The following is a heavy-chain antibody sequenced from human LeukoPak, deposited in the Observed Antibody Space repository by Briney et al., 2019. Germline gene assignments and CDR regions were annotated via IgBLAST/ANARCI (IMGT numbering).Heavy chain of an antibody. CDR3: ARQSRDGYNIGNY. Sequence: GESLKISCKGSGYSFTGYWIGWVRQMPGQGREWMGIIYPGDSDTRYSPSFQGQVTISADKSISTAYLQWSSLKASDTAMYYCARQSRDGYNIGNYWGQGTLVTVSS. D-gene: IGHD5-24*01. J-gene: IGHJ4*02. CDR2: IYPGDSDT. CDR1: GYSFTGYW. V-gene: IGHV5-51*01.